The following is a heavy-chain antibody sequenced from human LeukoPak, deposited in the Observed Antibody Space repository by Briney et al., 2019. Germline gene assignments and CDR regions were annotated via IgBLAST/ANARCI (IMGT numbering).Heavy chain of an antibody. D-gene: IGHD3-10*01. V-gene: IGHV4-4*07. CDR1: GGSISSYY. CDR3: ARDTYGSGSFCWFDP. J-gene: IGHJ5*02. Sequence: SETLSLTCTVSGGSISSYYWSWIRQPAGKGLEWIGRIYTSGSTNYNPSLKSRVTMSVDTSKNQFSLKLSSVTAADTAVYYCARDTYGSGSFCWFDPWGQGTLVTVSS. CDR2: IYTSGST.